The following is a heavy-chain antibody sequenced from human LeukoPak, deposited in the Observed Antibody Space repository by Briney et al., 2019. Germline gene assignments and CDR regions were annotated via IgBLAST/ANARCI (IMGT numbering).Heavy chain of an antibody. CDR3: ARGVFWGSRWYFDL. CDR2: IYYSGST. Sequence: SETLSLTCTVSGGSISSYYWSWIRQPPGKGLEWIGYIYYSGSTNYNPSLKGRVTISVDTSKNQFSLQLSSVTAADTAVYYCARGVFWGSRWYFDLWGRGTLVTVSS. D-gene: IGHD7-27*01. V-gene: IGHV4-59*01. CDR1: GGSISSYY. J-gene: IGHJ2*01.